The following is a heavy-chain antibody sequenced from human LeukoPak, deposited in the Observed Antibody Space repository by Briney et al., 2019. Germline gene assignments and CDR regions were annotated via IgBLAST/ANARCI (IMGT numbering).Heavy chain of an antibody. D-gene: IGHD4-11*01. J-gene: IGHJ4*02. CDR2: IKSKTDGGTT. CDR1: GFTFNNGW. V-gene: IGHV3-15*01. CDR3: TTEDSNYVSDY. Sequence: GGSLRLSCAASGFTFNNGWMSWVRQAPGQGLEWVGRIKSKTDGGTTDYAAPVKGRFTISRDDSKNTLYLQMNSLKTEDTAVYYCTTEDSNYVSDYWGQGTLVTVSS.